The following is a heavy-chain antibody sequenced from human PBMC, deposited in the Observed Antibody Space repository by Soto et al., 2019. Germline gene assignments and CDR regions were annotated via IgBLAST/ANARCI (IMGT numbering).Heavy chain of an antibody. CDR1: GYTFTSYA. Sequence: QVQLVQSGAEEKKPGASEKVSCKASGYTFTSYAMHWVRQAPGQRLEWMGWINAGNGNTKYSQKFQGRVTITRDTSASTAYMELSSLRSEDTAVYYCARGSGYYYWDDYWGQGTLVTVSS. V-gene: IGHV1-3*05. J-gene: IGHJ4*02. CDR3: ARGSGYYYWDDY. CDR2: INAGNGNT. D-gene: IGHD3-22*01.